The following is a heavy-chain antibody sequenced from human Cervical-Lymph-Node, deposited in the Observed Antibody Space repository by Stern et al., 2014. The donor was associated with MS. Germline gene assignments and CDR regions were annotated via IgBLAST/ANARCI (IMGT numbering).Heavy chain of an antibody. CDR3: ARYNTYYYDSSGRSYWYFDL. CDR1: GGSISSGGYY. CDR2: IYYSGST. V-gene: IGHV4-31*01. J-gene: IGHJ2*01. Sequence: QLQLQESGPGLVKPSQTLSLTCTVSGGSISSGGYYWSWIRQHPGKGLEWIGYIYYSGSTSYNPSLKSLVTISVDTSKNQFSLKLSSVTAADTAVYYCARYNTYYYDSSGRSYWYFDLWGRGTLVTVSS. D-gene: IGHD3-22*01.